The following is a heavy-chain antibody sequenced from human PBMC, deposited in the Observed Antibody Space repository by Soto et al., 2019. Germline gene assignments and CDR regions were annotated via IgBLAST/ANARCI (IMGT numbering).Heavy chain of an antibody. J-gene: IGHJ5*02. CDR1: GGTFSSYA. Sequence: SVKVSCKASGGTFSSYAISWLRQAPGQGLEWMGGIIPIFGTANYAQKFQGRVTITADKSTSTAYMELSSLRSEDTAVYYCARERTGIAVAGMSWFDPWGQGTLVTAPQ. CDR3: ARERTGIAVAGMSWFDP. D-gene: IGHD6-19*01. V-gene: IGHV1-69*06. CDR2: IIPIFGTA.